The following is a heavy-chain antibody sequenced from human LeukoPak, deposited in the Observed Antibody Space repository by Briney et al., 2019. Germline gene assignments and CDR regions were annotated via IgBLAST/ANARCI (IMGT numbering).Heavy chain of an antibody. CDR3: ARGRRTAQTKNNWFDP. Sequence: SETLSLTCAVYGGSFSGYYWSWIRQPPGKGLEWIGEINHSGSTNYNPSLKSRVTISVDTSKNQFSLKLSPVTAADTAVYYCARGRRTAQTKNNWFDPWGQGTLVTVSS. CDR2: INHSGST. V-gene: IGHV4-34*01. D-gene: IGHD2-8*01. CDR1: GGSFSGYY. J-gene: IGHJ5*02.